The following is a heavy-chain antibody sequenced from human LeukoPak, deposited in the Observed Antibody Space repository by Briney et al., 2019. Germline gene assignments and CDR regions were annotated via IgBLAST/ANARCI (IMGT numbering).Heavy chain of an antibody. V-gene: IGHV3-48*04. CDR2: IGIDSGNT. J-gene: IGHJ4*02. D-gene: IGHD1-1*01. Sequence: PGGSLRLSCTASGFPFSDYSMDWVRQAPGKGLEWISYIGIDSGNTKYADSVRGRFTVSADNDKNSLFLQMNSLRVEDTAVYYCARDHNYAFDNRGQGTLVSVSS. CDR1: GFPFSDYS. CDR3: ARDHNYAFDN.